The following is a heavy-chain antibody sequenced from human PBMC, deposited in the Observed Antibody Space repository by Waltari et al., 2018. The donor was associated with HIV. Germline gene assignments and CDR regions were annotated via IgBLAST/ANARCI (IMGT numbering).Heavy chain of an antibody. CDR2: IYHSGST. V-gene: IGHV4-38-2*02. Sequence: QVQLQESGPGLVKPSETLSLTCTVSGYSISSGYYWGWIRQPPGKGLEWIGSIYHSGSTYSNPSLKSRVTISVDTAKNQFSLKLSSVTAADTAVYYCARILDIVVVPAARIAAAGPFDYWGQGTLVTVSS. D-gene: IGHD2-2*03. J-gene: IGHJ4*02. CDR3: ARILDIVVVPAARIAAAGPFDY. CDR1: GYSISSGYY.